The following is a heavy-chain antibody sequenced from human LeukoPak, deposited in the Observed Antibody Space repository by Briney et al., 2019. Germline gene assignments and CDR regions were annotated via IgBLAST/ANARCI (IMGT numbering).Heavy chain of an antibody. CDR1: GPTFSSYA. CDR3: AKAYDSSGYYFNY. V-gene: IGHV3-23*01. CDR2: ISGSGGST. J-gene: IGHJ4*02. D-gene: IGHD3-22*01. Sequence: GGSLRLSCAASGPTFSSYAMSWVRQAPGKGLEWVSAISGSGGSTYYADSVKGRFTISRDNSKNTLYLQMNSLRAEDTAVYYCAKAYDSSGYYFNYWGQGTLVTVSS.